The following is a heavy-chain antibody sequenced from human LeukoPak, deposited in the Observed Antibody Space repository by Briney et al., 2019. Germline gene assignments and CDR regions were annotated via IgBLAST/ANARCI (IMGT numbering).Heavy chain of an antibody. D-gene: IGHD3-10*01. CDR1: GFRFSSHW. J-gene: IGHJ3*02. CDR2: INQDGGTK. CDR3: AREKGTLIRAMTFEM. Sequence: GGSLRLSCAASGFRFSSHWMSWVRHTPGKGLEWVANINQDGGTKYYRDFAKGRFTISRDNAQNSLYLQINSLRAEDTAVYYCAREKGTLIRAMTFEMWGQETMVTVSS. V-gene: IGHV3-7*01.